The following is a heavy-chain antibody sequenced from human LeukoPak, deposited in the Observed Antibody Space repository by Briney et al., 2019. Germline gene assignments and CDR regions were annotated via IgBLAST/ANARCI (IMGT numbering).Heavy chain of an antibody. CDR2: INPNSGGT. J-gene: IGHJ4*02. Sequence: ASVKVSCKASGYTFTGYYMHWVRQASGQGLEWMGWINPNSGGTNYAQKFQGRVTMTRDTSISTAYMELSRLRSDDTAVYYCARDLSSSGWYAIDYWGQGTLVTVSS. D-gene: IGHD6-19*01. CDR1: GYTFTGYY. CDR3: ARDLSSSGWYAIDY. V-gene: IGHV1-2*02.